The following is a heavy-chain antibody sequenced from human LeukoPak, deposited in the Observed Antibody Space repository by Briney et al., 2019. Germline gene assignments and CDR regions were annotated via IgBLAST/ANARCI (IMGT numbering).Heavy chain of an antibody. CDR3: ATGLGETGHYAFYYGMDV. CDR2: VYSGGTT. Sequence: GGSLRLSCAASGLSVTNYYMNWVRQAPGKGLEWVSVVYSGGTTDFADSVKGRFLISRDNSKNKVYLQMNRLSAEDTAVYYCATGLGETGHYAFYYGMDVWGQGTTVIVSS. CDR1: GLSVTNYY. D-gene: IGHD3-10*01. V-gene: IGHV3-53*01. J-gene: IGHJ6*02.